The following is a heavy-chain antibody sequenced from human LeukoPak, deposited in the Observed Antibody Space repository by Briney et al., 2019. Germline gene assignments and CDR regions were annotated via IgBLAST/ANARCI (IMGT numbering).Heavy chain of an antibody. CDR1: GGTFSSYA. J-gene: IGHJ4*02. D-gene: IGHD5-12*01. Sequence: SVKVSCKASGGTFSSYAIRWVRQAPGQGLEWMGGIIPIFGTANYAQKFQGRVTITTDESTSTAYMELSSLRSEDTAVYYCASPHSYEYYFDYWGQGTLVTVSS. V-gene: IGHV1-69*05. CDR2: IIPIFGTA. CDR3: ASPHSYEYYFDY.